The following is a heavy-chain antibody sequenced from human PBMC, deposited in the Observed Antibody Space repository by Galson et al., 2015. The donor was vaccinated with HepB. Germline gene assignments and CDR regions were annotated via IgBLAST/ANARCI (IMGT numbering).Heavy chain of an antibody. D-gene: IGHD4-17*01. CDR3: AKGYGDCFDY. J-gene: IGHJ4*02. Sequence: SLRLSCAASGFTFSSYAMSWVRQVPGKGLEWVSVISGSGDDTYYADSVKGRFTISRDNSKNSLNLQMNSLRVEDTAIYYCAKGYGDCFDYWGQGTLVTVSS. CDR1: GFTFSSYA. CDR2: ISGSGDDT. V-gene: IGHV3-23*01.